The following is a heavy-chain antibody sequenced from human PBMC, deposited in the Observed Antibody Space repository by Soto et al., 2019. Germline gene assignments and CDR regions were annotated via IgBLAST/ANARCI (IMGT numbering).Heavy chain of an antibody. CDR3: AFGSFSSPPSYYFDY. J-gene: IGHJ4*02. CDR1: GFTFSSYA. CDR2: ISGSGGST. D-gene: IGHD6-13*01. V-gene: IGHV3-23*01. Sequence: EVQLLESGGGLVQPGGSLRLSCAASGFTFSSYAMSWVCQAPGKGLEWVSAISGSGGSTYYADSVKGRFTISRDNSKNTLYLQMNSLRAEDTAVYYCAFGSFSSPPSYYFDYWGQGTLVTVSS.